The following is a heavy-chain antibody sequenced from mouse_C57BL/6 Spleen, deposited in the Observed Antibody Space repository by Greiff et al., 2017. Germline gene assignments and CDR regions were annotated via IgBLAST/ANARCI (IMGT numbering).Heavy chain of an antibody. Sequence: VQLQQSGPELVKPGASVKISCTASGYSFTGYYMNWVKQSPEKCLERIGEINPSTGGTTYNQKFKAKATLTVDKSSSTAYMQIKSLTSEDSAVYYCARNWGDYWGQGTTLTVSS. J-gene: IGHJ2*01. CDR3: ARNWGDY. D-gene: IGHD4-1*01. CDR2: INPSTGGT. CDR1: GYSFTGYY. V-gene: IGHV1-42*01.